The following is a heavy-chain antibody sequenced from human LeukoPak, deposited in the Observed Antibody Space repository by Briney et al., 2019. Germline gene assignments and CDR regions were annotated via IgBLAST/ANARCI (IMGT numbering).Heavy chain of an antibody. J-gene: IGHJ4*02. D-gene: IGHD3-22*01. CDR3: ARPQNSGYLVFDY. V-gene: IGHV3-48*01. CDR1: GFAFSSYH. Sequence: GGSLRLSCAASGFAFSSYHMNWVRQAPGKGLEWISYISTSSSTIYYADSVKGRFTISRDNAKNSLYLQMNSLRAEDTAIYYCARPQNSGYLVFDYWGQGTLVTVSS. CDR2: ISTSSSTI.